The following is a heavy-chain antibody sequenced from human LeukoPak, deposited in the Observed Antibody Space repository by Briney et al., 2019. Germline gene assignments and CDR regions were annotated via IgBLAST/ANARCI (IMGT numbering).Heavy chain of an antibody. CDR1: GGSISSYY. Sequence: PSETLSLTCTVSGGSISSYYWSWIRQPAGKGLEWIGRIYTSGNTKYNPSLKSRATMSVDTSKNQFSLKLSSVTAADTAVYYCARGRVYDSSGYYYVGEYFDYWGQGTLVTVSS. V-gene: IGHV4-4*07. D-gene: IGHD3-22*01. J-gene: IGHJ4*02. CDR2: IYTSGNT. CDR3: ARGRVYDSSGYYYVGEYFDY.